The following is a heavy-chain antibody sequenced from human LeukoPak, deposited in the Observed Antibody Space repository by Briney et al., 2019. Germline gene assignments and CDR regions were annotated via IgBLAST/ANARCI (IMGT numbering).Heavy chain of an antibody. V-gene: IGHV3-15*01. CDR1: GFTFSNAW. CDR2: IKSKTDGGTT. J-gene: IGHJ3*02. D-gene: IGHD3-22*01. Sequence: GGSLRLSCAASGFTFSNAWMSWVRQAPGKGLEWVGRIKSKTDGGTTDYAAPVKGRFTISRDDSKDTLYLQMNSLKTEDTAVYYCTTVGEWLLLFYAFDIWGQGTMVTVSS. CDR3: TTVGEWLLLFYAFDI.